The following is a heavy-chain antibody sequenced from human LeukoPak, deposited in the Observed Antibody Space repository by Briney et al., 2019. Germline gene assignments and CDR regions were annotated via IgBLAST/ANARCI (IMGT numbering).Heavy chain of an antibody. J-gene: IGHJ4*02. CDR2: FDPEDGET. D-gene: IGHD1-26*01. V-gene: IGHV1-24*01. CDR1: GYTLTELS. Sequence: ASVKVSCKVSGYTLTELSTHWVRQAPGKGRAWMGGFDPEDGETIYAQKVQRRVTMTEDTSTDTAYMELSSLTSEDTAVYYCATDSGSYSFDYWGQGTLVTVSS. CDR3: ATDSGSYSFDY.